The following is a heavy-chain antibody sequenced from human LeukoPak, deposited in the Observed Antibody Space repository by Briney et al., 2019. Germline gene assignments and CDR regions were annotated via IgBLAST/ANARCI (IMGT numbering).Heavy chain of an antibody. CDR1: GDSVSSNSAA. V-gene: IGHV6-1*01. D-gene: IGHD6-13*01. CDR3: ARDSSSWYGYFQH. CDR2: TYYRSKCYN. J-gene: IGHJ1*01. Sequence: SQTLSLICAISGDSVSSNSAAWNWIRRSPSRGLECLGRTYYRSKCYNDYAVSVKSRITINPDTSNNQFSLQLNSVTPEDTAMYYCARDSSSWYGYFQHWGQGTLVTVSS.